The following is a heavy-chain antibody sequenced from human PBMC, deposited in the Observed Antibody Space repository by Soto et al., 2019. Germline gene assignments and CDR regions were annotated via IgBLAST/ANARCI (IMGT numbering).Heavy chain of an antibody. CDR3: TRDGTKTLRDWFDP. J-gene: IGHJ5*02. D-gene: IGHD1-1*01. Sequence: SETLSLTCTVSGASISGFYWSWIRKSAGKGLEWIGRIYATGTTDYNPSLKSRVMMSVDTSKKQFSLKLRSVTAADTAVYYCTRDGTKTLRDWFDPWGQGISVTVSS. CDR1: GASISGFY. CDR2: IYATGTT. V-gene: IGHV4-4*07.